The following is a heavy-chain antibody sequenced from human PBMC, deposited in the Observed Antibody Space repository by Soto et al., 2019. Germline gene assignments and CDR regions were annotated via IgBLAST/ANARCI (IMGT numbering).Heavy chain of an antibody. CDR2: ILGNGYT. CDR3: AKEAAARNFAFEN. CDR1: GFTFNNHA. J-gene: IGHJ4*02. D-gene: IGHD6-25*01. Sequence: EVQLLESGGGLVQPGGSLRLSCAASGFTFNNHAMSWFRQAPGKGLEWLSSILGNGYTYYADSVKGRRTVSRDNSKNTLSLQMSSLGAEDSAMYYCAKEAAARNFAFENWGQGSLVTASS. V-gene: IGHV3-23*01.